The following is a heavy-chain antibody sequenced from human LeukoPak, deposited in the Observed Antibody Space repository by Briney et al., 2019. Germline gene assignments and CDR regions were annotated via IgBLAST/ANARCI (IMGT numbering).Heavy chain of an antibody. Sequence: ASVKVSCKASGYTFTSYYMHWVRQAPGQGLEWMGIINPSGGSTSYAQKFQGRVTMTRDTSTSTVYMELSSLRSEDTAVYYCAREIDTAMVGSHYYYGMDVWGQGTTVTVSS. J-gene: IGHJ6*02. D-gene: IGHD5-18*01. CDR3: AREIDTAMVGSHYYYGMDV. V-gene: IGHV1-46*01. CDR2: INPSGGST. CDR1: GYTFTSYY.